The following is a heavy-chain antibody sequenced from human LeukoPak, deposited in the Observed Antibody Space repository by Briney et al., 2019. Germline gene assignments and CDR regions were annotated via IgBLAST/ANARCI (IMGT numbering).Heavy chain of an antibody. D-gene: IGHD7-27*01. CDR3: ARDLANWGSSFDY. CDR2: IIPIFATT. Sequence: PSVKVSCKASGDTFNSYAIRWVRQAPGQGLEWIGRIIPIFATTNYAQKFQGRVTITTDESTSTAYMELSSLRSEDTAVYYCARDLANWGSSFDYWGQGTLVTVSS. CDR1: GDTFNSYA. V-gene: IGHV1-69*05. J-gene: IGHJ4*02.